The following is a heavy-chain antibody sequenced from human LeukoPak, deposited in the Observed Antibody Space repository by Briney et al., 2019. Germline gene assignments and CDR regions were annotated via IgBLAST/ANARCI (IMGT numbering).Heavy chain of an antibody. CDR1: GYSFSAYT. J-gene: IGHJ3*01. V-gene: IGHV1-18*01. D-gene: IGHD3-10*01. CDR3: ARQRFGDVHAFDV. CDR2: ITVYNNKT. Sequence: ASVKVSCKASGYSFSAYTVSWVRQAPGQGLEWMALITVYNNKTDYAQKFEGRVTVTTDTSTSTAYMELRSLTSDDTAVYYCARQRFGDVHAFDVWGQGTVVSVS.